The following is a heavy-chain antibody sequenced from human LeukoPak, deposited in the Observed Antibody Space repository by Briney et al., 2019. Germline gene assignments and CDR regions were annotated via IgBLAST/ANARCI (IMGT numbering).Heavy chain of an antibody. V-gene: IGHV4-59*01. J-gene: IGHJ3*02. CDR3: AGGDDYYDSSGPDAFDI. Sequence: SETLSLTCTVSGGSISSYYWSWIRQPPGKGLEWIGYIYYSGSTNYNPSLKSRVTISVDTSKSQFSLKLSSVTAADTAVYYCAGGDDYYDSSGPDAFDIWGQGTMVTVSS. CDR2: IYYSGST. CDR1: GGSISSYY. D-gene: IGHD3-22*01.